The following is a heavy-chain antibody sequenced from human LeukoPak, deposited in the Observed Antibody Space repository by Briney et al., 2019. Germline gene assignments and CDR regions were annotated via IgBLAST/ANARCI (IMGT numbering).Heavy chain of an antibody. J-gene: IGHJ5*02. Sequence: SVKVSCKASGGTFSSYAISWVRQAPGQGLEWMGRIIPILGIANYAQKFQGRVTITRDTSASTAYMELSSLRSEDTAVYYCARPRGDIYGTDWFDPWGQGTLVTVSS. D-gene: IGHD3-9*01. CDR2: IIPILGIA. CDR3: ARPRGDIYGTDWFDP. CDR1: GGTFSSYA. V-gene: IGHV1-69*04.